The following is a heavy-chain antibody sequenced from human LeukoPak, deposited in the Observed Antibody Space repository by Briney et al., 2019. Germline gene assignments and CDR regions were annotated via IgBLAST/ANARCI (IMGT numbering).Heavy chain of an antibody. V-gene: IGHV4-38-2*02. CDR1: GYSISSGYY. Sequence: SETLSLTCSVSGYSISSGYYWGWIRQPPGKGLEWIGSMSHGGSTYYNPSLKSRVTMSMDTSKNQFSVKLTSVTAADTAVYYCARVPSYXXXGXLVTVSS. CDR2: MSHGGST. CDR3: ARVPSY. J-gene: IGHJ4*02.